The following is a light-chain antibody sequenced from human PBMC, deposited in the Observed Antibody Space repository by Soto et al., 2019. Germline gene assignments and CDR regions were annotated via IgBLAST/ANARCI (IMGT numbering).Light chain of an antibody. V-gene: IGKV1-33*01. J-gene: IGKJ1*01. CDR2: DAS. Sequence: IQVTQSPSSLSASVGDRVTITCQATQDIRKYLNWYQQKPGKAPKLLIYDASSLETGVPSRFSGSGSGTDFTLTISSLQPEDFATYYCQHYNSYSEAFGQGTKV. CDR3: QHYNSYSEA. CDR1: QDIRKY.